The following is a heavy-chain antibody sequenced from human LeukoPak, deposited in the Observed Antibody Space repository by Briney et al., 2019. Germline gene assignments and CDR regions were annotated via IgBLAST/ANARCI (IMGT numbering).Heavy chain of an antibody. CDR2: INPNSGGT. CDR1: GYTFTGYY. J-gene: IGHJ4*02. V-gene: IGHV1-2*02. D-gene: IGHD1-26*01. CDR3: ARDPVGRWSPDLDY. Sequence: GASVKVSCKASGYTFTGYYMHWVRQAPGQGLEWMGWINPNSGGTNYAQKFHGRVTMTRDTSISTAYMELSRLRSDDTAVYYCARDPVGRWSPDLDYWGQGTLVTVSS.